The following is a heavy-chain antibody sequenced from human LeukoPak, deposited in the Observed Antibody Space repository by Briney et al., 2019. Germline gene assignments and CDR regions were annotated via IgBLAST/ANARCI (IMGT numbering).Heavy chain of an antibody. J-gene: IGHJ4*02. CDR3: ARVNPVAGFFDY. D-gene: IGHD6-19*01. V-gene: IGHV3-11*04. CDR1: GFSISDSY. CDR2: ISGSGSDI. Sequence: GGSLRLSCVVSGFSISDSYMTWIRQTPGKGLEWLAYISGSGSDIYFADSVKGRFTISRDNAKNSLYLQMNRLRAEDTAVYYCARVNPVAGFFDYWGQGTLVTVSS.